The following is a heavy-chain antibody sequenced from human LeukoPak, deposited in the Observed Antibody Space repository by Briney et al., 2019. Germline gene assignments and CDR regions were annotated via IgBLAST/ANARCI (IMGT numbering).Heavy chain of an antibody. V-gene: IGHV3-15*01. Sequence: GGSLRLSCAASGFTFSNAWMSWVRQPPGKGLEWVGRIRTKTDGGTADYATSVKGRFTISRDDSKNTLYLQMNSLKTEDAAVYYCTAELRWELFDDFWGQGTLVTVSS. J-gene: IGHJ4*02. D-gene: IGHD1-26*01. CDR2: IRTKTDGGTA. CDR1: GFTFSNAW. CDR3: TAELRWELFDDF.